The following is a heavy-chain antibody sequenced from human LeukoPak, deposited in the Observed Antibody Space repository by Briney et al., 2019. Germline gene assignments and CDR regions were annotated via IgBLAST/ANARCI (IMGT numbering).Heavy chain of an antibody. J-gene: IGHJ3*02. V-gene: IGHV1-2*02. D-gene: IGHD3-3*01. Sequence: ASVKVSCKASGYTFTGYYIHWVRQAPGQGLEWMGWISPNSGGTNYAQKFQGRVTMTRDTSIITAYMELTSLISDDTAVYYCARDTGIFGVAFDIWGQGTMVTVSS. CDR2: ISPNSGGT. CDR3: ARDTGIFGVAFDI. CDR1: GYTFTGYY.